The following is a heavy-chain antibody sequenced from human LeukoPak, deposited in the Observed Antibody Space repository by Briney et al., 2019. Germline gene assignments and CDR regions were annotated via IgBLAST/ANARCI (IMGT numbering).Heavy chain of an antibody. J-gene: IGHJ6*04. V-gene: IGHV1-3*01. CDR1: GYTFTSYA. D-gene: IGHD3-9*01. CDR3: AGGAPTGYYYYYGMDV. Sequence: GASVKVSCKASGYTFTSYAMHWVRQAPGQRLEWMGWINAGNGNTKYSQKFQGRVTITRDTSASTAYMELSSLRSEDTAVYYCAGGAPTGYYYYYGMDVWGKGTTVTVSS. CDR2: INAGNGNT.